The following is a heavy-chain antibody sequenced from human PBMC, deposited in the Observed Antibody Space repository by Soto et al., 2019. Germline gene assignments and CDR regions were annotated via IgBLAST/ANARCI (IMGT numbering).Heavy chain of an antibody. CDR1: GYAFTTYG. Sequence: QVHLVQSGAEVKKPGASVKVSCQGSGYAFTTYGITWVRQAPGQGLEWMGWISAHNGNTTYAQKLQGRVTVTRDTSTSTAYMELRSLRYDDTAVYYCERGRYGDYWGQGAVVTVSS. D-gene: IGHD1-1*01. CDR3: ERGRYGDY. J-gene: IGHJ4*02. V-gene: IGHV1-18*01. CDR2: ISAHNGNT.